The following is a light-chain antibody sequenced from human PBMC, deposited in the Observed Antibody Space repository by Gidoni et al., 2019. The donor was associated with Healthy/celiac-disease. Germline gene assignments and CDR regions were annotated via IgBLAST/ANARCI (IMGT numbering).Light chain of an antibody. CDR1: HSVSSN. CDR2: GAS. Sequence: EIVMTQSPATLSVSPGERATLPCRASHSVSSNLAWYQQKPGQAPRLLIYGASTRATGIPARFSGSGSGTEFTLTISSLQSEDFAVYYCQQYNNWPITFGQGTRLEIK. J-gene: IGKJ5*01. V-gene: IGKV3-15*01. CDR3: QQYNNWPIT.